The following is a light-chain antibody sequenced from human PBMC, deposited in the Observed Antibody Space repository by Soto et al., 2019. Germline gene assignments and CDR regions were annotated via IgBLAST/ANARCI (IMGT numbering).Light chain of an antibody. J-gene: IGKJ2*01. CDR2: KAS. V-gene: IGKV1-5*03. CDR3: QQYNSYSYN. Sequence: DIQMTQSPSTLSASVGDRVTITCRASQSISSWLAWYQQKPGKAPKLLIYKASSLESGVPSRFSGSGSWTEFNLTISSLQPDDFAPYYCQQYNSYSYNFGQGTKLEIK. CDR1: QSISSW.